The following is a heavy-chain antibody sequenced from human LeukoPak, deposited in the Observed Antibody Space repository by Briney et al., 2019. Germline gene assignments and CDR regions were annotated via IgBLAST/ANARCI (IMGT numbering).Heavy chain of an antibody. D-gene: IGHD3-22*01. CDR3: ARGRDYYDSSGDPPGSC. Sequence: GGSLRLSCAASGFTFSSYSMNWVRQAPGKGLEWVSYISSSSSTIYYADSVKGRFTISRDNAKNSLYLQMNSLRAEDTAVYYCARGRDYYDSSGDPPGSCWGQGTLVTVSS. J-gene: IGHJ4*02. V-gene: IGHV3-48*01. CDR1: GFTFSSYS. CDR2: ISSSSSTI.